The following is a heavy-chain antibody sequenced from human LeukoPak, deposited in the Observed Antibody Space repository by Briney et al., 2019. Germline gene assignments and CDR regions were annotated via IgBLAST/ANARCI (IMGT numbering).Heavy chain of an antibody. J-gene: IGHJ4*02. V-gene: IGHV3-74*01. CDR1: GNYW. Sequence: GGSLRLSCAASGNYWMHWVRQAPGKGLVWVSHINSDGSWTSYADSVKGQFTISKDNAKNTVYLQMNNLRAEDTAVYYCVSFYETYWGRGTLVTVSS. CDR3: VSFYETY. CDR2: INSDGSWT. D-gene: IGHD2-2*01.